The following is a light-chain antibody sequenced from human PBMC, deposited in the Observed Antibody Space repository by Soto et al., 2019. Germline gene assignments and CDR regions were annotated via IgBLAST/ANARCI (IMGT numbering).Light chain of an antibody. J-gene: IGKJ4*01. CDR1: QSVLYSSNNKNY. CDR3: QQCYSIPTT. V-gene: IGKV4-1*01. CDR2: WAS. Sequence: DIVMTQSPDSLAVSLSERATINCKSSQSVLYSSNNKNYLAWYQQKPGQPPKLLIYWASTRQSGVPDRFSGSGSGTDFTLTISSLQAEDVAVYYCQQCYSIPTTFGGGTRVEIK.